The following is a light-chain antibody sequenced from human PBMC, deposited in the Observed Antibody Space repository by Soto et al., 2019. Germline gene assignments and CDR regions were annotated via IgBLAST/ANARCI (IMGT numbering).Light chain of an antibody. CDR2: DVA. J-gene: IGLJ2*01. Sequence: QSALTQPASVSGSPGQSITISCTGTSSDIGAYNFVSWYQQHPGKAPKLMIYDVANRPSGVSNRFSGSKSGNTASLTISGLQSEDEADYFCASYTDYNPLVIFGGGTKLTVL. V-gene: IGLV2-14*03. CDR3: ASYTDYNPLVI. CDR1: SSDIGAYNF.